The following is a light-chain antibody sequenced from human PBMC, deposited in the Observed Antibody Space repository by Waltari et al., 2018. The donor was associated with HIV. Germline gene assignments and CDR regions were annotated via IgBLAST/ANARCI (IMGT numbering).Light chain of an antibody. J-gene: IGLJ3*02. V-gene: IGLV1-44*01. Sequence: QSVLTQPPSASGTPGQRVTISCSGSSSNIGSNTVNWYQQLPGTAPKLLIYSNNQRPAGGPDRFSGSKSGTSASLAISVLQSEDEADYYCAAWDDSLNGPWVFGGGTKLTVL. CDR3: AAWDDSLNGPWV. CDR1: SSNIGSNT. CDR2: SNN.